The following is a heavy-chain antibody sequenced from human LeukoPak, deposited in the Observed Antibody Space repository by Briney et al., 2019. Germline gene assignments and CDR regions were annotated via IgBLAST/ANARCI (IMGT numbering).Heavy chain of an antibody. CDR3: ARHETGPYFDY. J-gene: IGHJ4*02. CDR1: GYTFRSYW. CDR2: IYPGDSDT. Sequence: GESLKISCQAFGYTFRSYWIGWVRQMPGKGLEWMGIIYPGDSDTRYSPSFQGQVTISADKSISTAYLQWSSLKASDTAMYYCARHETGPYFDYWGQGTLVTVSS. D-gene: IGHD1-1*01. V-gene: IGHV5-51*01.